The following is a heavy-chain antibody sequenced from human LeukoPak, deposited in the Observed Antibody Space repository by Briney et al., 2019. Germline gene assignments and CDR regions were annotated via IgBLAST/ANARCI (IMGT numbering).Heavy chain of an antibody. J-gene: IGHJ4*02. D-gene: IGHD6-13*01. CDR2: IYYSGST. CDR1: GGSSSNNY. CDR3: ARVTGYMTEDYFDY. V-gene: IGHV4-59*01. Sequence: KASETLSLSCTVSGGSSSNNYWSWIRQPPGKGLEWIGYIYYSGSTNYNPSLKSRVTISVDTSKNQFSLRLSSVTAADTAVYYCARVTGYMTEDYFDYWGQGTLITVSS.